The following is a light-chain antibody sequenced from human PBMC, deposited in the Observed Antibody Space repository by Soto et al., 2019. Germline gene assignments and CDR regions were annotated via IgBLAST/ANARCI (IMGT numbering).Light chain of an antibody. CDR1: QSVNSNY. J-gene: IGKJ2*01. CDR3: HQYGLSPRHP. Sequence: EIVLTQSPGTLSLSPGERATLSCRASQSVNSNYSAWYQQKPGQAPRLLIYGASSRATGVPNRFSGSGSGTDFTLTISSLEPEDFAVYYCHQYGLSPRHPFGQGTKLEIK. V-gene: IGKV3-20*01. CDR2: GAS.